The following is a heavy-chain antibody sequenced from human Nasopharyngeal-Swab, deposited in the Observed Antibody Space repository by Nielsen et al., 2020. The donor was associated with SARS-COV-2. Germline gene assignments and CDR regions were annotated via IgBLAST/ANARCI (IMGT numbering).Heavy chain of an antibody. CDR1: EFTFSSYS. CDR2: ISSSSSTI. D-gene: IGHD6-19*01. J-gene: IGHJ6*03. Sequence: GESLKISCAASEFTFSSYSMNWVRQAPGKGLEWVSYISSSSSTIYYADSVKGRFTISRDNAKNSLYLQMNSLRAEDTAVYYCARVPSIAVAGILLPYYYYYMDVWGKGTTVTVSS. CDR3: ARVPSIAVAGILLPYYYYYMDV. V-gene: IGHV3-48*01.